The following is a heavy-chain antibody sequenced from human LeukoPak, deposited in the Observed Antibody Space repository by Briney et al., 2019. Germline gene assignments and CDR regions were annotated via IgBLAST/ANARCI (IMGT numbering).Heavy chain of an antibody. J-gene: IGHJ6*03. CDR1: GGSISSYY. CDR3: ARDSLYYYDSSGYYGYYYYYMDV. D-gene: IGHD3-22*01. CDR2: IYYSWST. Sequence: SETLSLTFTVSGGSISSYYWSWTRPPPGKGLEWIGSIYYSWSTNYNPSLKSRVTISVDTSKNQFSLKLSSVTAADTAVYYCARDSLYYYDSSGYYGYYYYYMDVWGKGTTVTVSS. V-gene: IGHV4-59*01.